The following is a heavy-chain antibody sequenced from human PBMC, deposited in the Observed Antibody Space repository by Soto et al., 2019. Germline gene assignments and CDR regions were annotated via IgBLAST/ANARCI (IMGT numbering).Heavy chain of an antibody. D-gene: IGHD5-12*01. Sequence: GGSLRLSCAASGFTFSSYSMNWVRQAPGKGLEWVSSISSSSSYIYYADSVKGRFTISRDNAKNSLYLQMNSLRAEDTAVYYCARDRGGYDWDAFDIWGQGTMVTVSS. CDR1: GFTFSSYS. CDR2: ISSSSSYI. CDR3: ARDRGGYDWDAFDI. V-gene: IGHV3-21*01. J-gene: IGHJ3*02.